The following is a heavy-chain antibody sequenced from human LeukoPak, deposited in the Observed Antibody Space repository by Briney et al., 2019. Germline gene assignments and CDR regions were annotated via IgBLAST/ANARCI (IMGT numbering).Heavy chain of an antibody. V-gene: IGHV3-23*01. CDR1: GFTFSSYA. Sequence: GGSLRLSCAASGFTFSSYAMSWVRQAPGKGLEWVSAISGSGGSTYYAASKGRRFITTRDNSKNTLYQQINSLGADDTAVYCCAKVPGQNGVIHDYWCRETLLIVFS. CDR3: AKVPGQNGVIHDY. J-gene: IGHJ4*02. D-gene: IGHD2-8*01. CDR2: ISGSGGST.